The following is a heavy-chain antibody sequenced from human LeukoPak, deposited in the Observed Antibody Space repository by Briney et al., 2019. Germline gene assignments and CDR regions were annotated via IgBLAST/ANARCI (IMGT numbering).Heavy chain of an antibody. D-gene: IGHD5-12*01. CDR1: GFTFSSYA. CDR3: AEDVIGTWIKDY. V-gene: IGHV3-23*01. Sequence: GGSLRLSCAASGFTFSSYAMSWVRQAPGKGLEWVSAISGSGGSTYYADSVRGRFTISRDNSKNTLYLQMNSLRAEDMAVYYCAEDVIGTWIKDYWGQGTLVTVSS. J-gene: IGHJ4*02. CDR2: ISGSGGST.